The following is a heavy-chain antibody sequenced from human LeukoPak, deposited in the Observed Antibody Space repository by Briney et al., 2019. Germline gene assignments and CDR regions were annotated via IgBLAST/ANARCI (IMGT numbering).Heavy chain of an antibody. CDR3: ANTPDDSSGPSFDY. CDR1: GFTFSRYG. D-gene: IGHD3-22*01. Sequence: GGSLRLSCATSGFTFSRYGMHWVRQAPGKGLGWVAFIQYYGDNKYYPDSVKGRFTVSRDNSKNTLYLQMSSLITEDTAVYYCANTPDDSSGPSFDYWGPGTLVTVSS. V-gene: IGHV3-30*02. CDR2: IQYYGDNK. J-gene: IGHJ4*02.